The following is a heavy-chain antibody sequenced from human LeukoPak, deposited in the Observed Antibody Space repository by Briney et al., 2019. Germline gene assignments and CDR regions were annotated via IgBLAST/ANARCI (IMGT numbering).Heavy chain of an antibody. D-gene: IGHD3-22*01. J-gene: IGHJ4*02. CDR2: IWYDGSNK. CDR3: ARDSNLSHYYDSSGSLLEYYFDY. CDR1: GFTFSSYG. Sequence: GGSLRLSCAASGFTFSSYGMHWVRQAPGKGLEWVAVIWYDGSNKYYADSVKGRFTISRDNSKNTLYLQMNSLRAEDTAVYYCARDSNLSHYYDSSGSLLEYYFDYWGQGTLVTVSS. V-gene: IGHV3-33*01.